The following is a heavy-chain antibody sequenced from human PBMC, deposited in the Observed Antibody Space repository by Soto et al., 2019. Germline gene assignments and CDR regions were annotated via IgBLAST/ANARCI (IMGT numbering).Heavy chain of an antibody. CDR2: IIPIFGTA. J-gene: IGHJ4*02. Sequence: SVKVSCKASGGTFSSYAISWVRQAPGQGLEWMGGIIPIFGTANYAQKFQGRVTITADESTSTAYMELSSLRSEDTAVYYCARTPPRGYYDSSGYSLGYWGQGTLVTVSS. CDR3: ARTPPRGYYDSSGYSLGY. V-gene: IGHV1-69*13. CDR1: GGTFSSYA. D-gene: IGHD3-22*01.